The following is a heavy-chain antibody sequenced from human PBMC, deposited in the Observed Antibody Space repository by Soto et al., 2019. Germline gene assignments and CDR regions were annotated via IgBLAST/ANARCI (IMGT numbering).Heavy chain of an antibody. V-gene: IGHV1-18*01. CDR1: GYTFTSYG. CDR2: ISAYNGNT. CDR3: ARGGNLEDSSGYYPDYFDY. J-gene: IGHJ4*02. D-gene: IGHD3-22*01. Sequence: QVQLVQSGAEVKKPGASVKVSCKASGYTFTSYGISWVRQAPGQGLEWMGWISAYNGNTNYAQKLQGRVTMTTDTTTSTAYMELRSLRSDDTAVYYCARGGNLEDSSGYYPDYFDYWGQGTLVTVSS.